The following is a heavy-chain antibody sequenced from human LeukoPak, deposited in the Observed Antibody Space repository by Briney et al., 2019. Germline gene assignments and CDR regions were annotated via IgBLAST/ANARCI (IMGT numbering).Heavy chain of an antibody. CDR3: ATYPGRKLYGSGSYPKYYFDY. Sequence: VASVKVSCKVSGYTLTELSMHWVRQAPGKGLEWMGGFDPEDGETIYAQKFQGRVTMTEDTSTDTAYMELSSLRSEDTAVYYCATYPGRKLYGSGSYPKYYFDYWGQGTLVTVSS. CDR1: GYTLTELS. CDR2: FDPEDGET. J-gene: IGHJ4*02. V-gene: IGHV1-24*01. D-gene: IGHD3-10*01.